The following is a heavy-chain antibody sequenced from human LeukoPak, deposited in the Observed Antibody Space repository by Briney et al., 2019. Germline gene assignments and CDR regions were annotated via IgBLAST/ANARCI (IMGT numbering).Heavy chain of an antibody. J-gene: IGHJ4*02. CDR1: GFTFSSYA. Sequence: GGSLRLSCAASGFTFSSYAMSWVRQAPGKGLEWVSAISGSGGGTYYADSEKGRFTISRENSKNTLYLQMNSLRAEDTAVYYCAKDRSSGTYYYFDYWGQGTLVTVSS. V-gene: IGHV3-23*01. D-gene: IGHD1-26*01. CDR3: AKDRSSGTYYYFDY. CDR2: ISGSGGGT.